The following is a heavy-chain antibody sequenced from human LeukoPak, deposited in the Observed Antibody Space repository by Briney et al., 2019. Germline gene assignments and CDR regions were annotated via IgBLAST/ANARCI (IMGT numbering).Heavy chain of an antibody. J-gene: IGHJ3*02. CDR1: GGSISSYY. D-gene: IGHD2-21*02. CDR2: IYYSGST. Sequence: PSETLSLTCTVSGGSISSYYWSWIRQPPGKGLEWIGYIYYSGSTNYNPSLKSRVTISVDTSKNQFSLKLSSVTAADTAVYYCARGTRGGDWEGDAFDIWGQGTMVTVSS. CDR3: ARGTRGGDWEGDAFDI. V-gene: IGHV4-59*01.